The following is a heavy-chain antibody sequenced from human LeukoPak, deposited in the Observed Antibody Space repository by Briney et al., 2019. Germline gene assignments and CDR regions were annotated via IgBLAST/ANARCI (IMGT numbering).Heavy chain of an antibody. D-gene: IGHD5-18*01. CDR2: IYYSGST. Sequence: PSETLSLTCTVSGGSISSSSYYWGWIRQPPGKGLEWIGSIYYSGSTYYNPSLKSRVTISADTSKNQFSLKLSSVTAADTAVYYCARHYPRYSYGPAVDYWGQGTLVTVSS. CDR3: ARHYPRYSYGPAVDY. V-gene: IGHV4-39*01. J-gene: IGHJ4*02. CDR1: GGSISSSSYY.